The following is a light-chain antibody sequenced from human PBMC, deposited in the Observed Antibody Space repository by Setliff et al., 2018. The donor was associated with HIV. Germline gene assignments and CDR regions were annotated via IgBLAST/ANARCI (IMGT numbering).Light chain of an antibody. J-gene: IGLJ1*01. Sequence: QSVLAQPASVSGSPGQSITISCTGTSSDIGAYNYVSWYQQYPGKAPKLVIYDVTIRPSGVSNRFSGSKSGNTASLTISGLQAEDEGDYYCASYTGTSTPYVFGSGTKVTVL. CDR1: SSDIGAYNY. CDR3: ASYTGTSTPYV. CDR2: DVT. V-gene: IGLV2-14*03.